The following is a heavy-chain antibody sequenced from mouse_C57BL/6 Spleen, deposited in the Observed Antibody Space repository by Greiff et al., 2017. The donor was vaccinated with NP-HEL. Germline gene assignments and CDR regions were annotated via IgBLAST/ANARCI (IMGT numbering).Heavy chain of an antibody. V-gene: IGHV2-2*01. CDR1: GFSLTSYG. D-gene: IGHD2-4*01. Sequence: QVQLKESGPGLVQPSQSLSITCTVSGFSLTSYGVHWVRQSPGKGLEWLGVIWSGGSTDYNAAFISRLSISKDNSKSQVFFKMNSLQADDTAIYYCASYYDYDFYAMDYWCQGTSVTVSS. CDR3: ASYYDYDFYAMDY. J-gene: IGHJ4*01. CDR2: IWSGGST.